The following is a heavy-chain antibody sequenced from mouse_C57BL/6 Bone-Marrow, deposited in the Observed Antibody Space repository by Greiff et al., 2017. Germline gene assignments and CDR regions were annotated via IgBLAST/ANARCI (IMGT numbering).Heavy chain of an antibody. D-gene: IGHD2-2*01. V-gene: IGHV1-78*01. CDR3: AKPLYYVYAAWFAY. CDR1: GYTFTDHT. Sequence: QVQLKQSDAELVKPGASVKISCKVSGYTFTDHTIHWMKQRPEQGLEWIGYIYPRDGSTKYNEKFKGTATLTADKSSSTAYMQLNSLTSEDSAFYFCAKPLYYVYAAWFAYWGQGTLVTVSA. J-gene: IGHJ3*01. CDR2: IYPRDGST.